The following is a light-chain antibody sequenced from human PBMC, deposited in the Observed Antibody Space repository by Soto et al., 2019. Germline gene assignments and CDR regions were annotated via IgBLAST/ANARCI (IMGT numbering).Light chain of an antibody. J-gene: IGLJ2*01. V-gene: IGLV1-47*01. Sequence: QSVLTQPPSASGTPGQRVTISCSGSSSNIGSNYVYWYQQLPGTAPKLLIYTNNQRPSGVPDRFSGSKSGTSASLANSGLRSEDEGDYYCAAWDASLSVVVFGGGTKLTAL. CDR1: SSNIGSNY. CDR3: AAWDASLSVVV. CDR2: TNN.